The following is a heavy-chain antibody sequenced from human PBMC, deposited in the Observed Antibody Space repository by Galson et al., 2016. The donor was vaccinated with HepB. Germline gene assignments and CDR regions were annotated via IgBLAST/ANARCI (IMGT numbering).Heavy chain of an antibody. CDR3: ARGNYDLRDYYHNYGMDV. J-gene: IGHJ6*02. CDR2: ISYDGGRK. V-gene: IGHV3-30*04. D-gene: IGHD1-7*01. Sequence: SLRLSCAASGFSFSSYAVNWVRQAPGKGLEWVAVISYDGGRKDYADSVKGRFTISRDNSKSTLNLQMNSLRLEDTAVYYCARGNYDLRDYYHNYGMDVWGQGTTVTVSS. CDR1: GFSFSSYA.